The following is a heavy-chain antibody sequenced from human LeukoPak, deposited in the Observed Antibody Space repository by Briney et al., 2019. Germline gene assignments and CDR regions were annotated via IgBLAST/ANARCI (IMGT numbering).Heavy chain of an antibody. CDR2: ISSNSAYL. V-gene: IGHV3-21*04. J-gene: IGHJ3*02. CDR1: GFTFRSYT. Sequence: GGSLRLPCAASGFTFRSYTMNWVRQAPGKGLEWVSSISSNSAYLYYADSVRGRFTISRDNSKNTLYLQMNSLRAEDTAVYYCAKGGAASPDAAFDIWGQGTMVTVSS. D-gene: IGHD1-26*01. CDR3: AKGGAASPDAAFDI.